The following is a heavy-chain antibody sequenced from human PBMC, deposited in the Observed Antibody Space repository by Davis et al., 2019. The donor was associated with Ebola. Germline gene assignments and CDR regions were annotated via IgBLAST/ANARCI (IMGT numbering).Heavy chain of an antibody. V-gene: IGHV3-66*04. D-gene: IGHD4-17*01. Sequence: PGGSLRLSCAASGFTFSDYYMSWIRQAPGKGLEWVSVIYSGVSTYYADSVKGRLTISRDNSKNTLYLQMNSLRAEDTAMYYCARHVYGDFWYFDLWGRGTRVTVSS. CDR1: GFTFSDYY. J-gene: IGHJ2*01. CDR3: ARHVYGDFWYFDL. CDR2: IYSGVST.